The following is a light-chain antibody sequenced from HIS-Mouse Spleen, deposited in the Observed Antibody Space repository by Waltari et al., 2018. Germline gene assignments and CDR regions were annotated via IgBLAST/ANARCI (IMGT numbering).Light chain of an antibody. CDR2: DDS. CDR1: NIGSKS. CDR3: QVWDSSSDRV. J-gene: IGLJ1*01. V-gene: IGLV3-21*02. Sequence: SYVLTQPPSVSVAPGQTARITCGRNNIGSKSVHWYKQKQGQAPVLVVYDDSYRPSGIPERFSGSNSGNTATLTISRVEAGDEADYYCQVWDSSSDRVFGTGTKVTVL.